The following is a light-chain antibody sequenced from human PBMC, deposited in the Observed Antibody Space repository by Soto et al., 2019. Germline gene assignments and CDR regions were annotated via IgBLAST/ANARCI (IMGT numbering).Light chain of an antibody. CDR1: QGISSY. V-gene: IGKV1-9*01. CDR2: AAS. J-gene: IGKJ4*01. CDR3: QQLNSYPLT. Sequence: IQVTQSPSSLSASLGDRVTITCRASQGISSYLAWYQQKPGKAPKLLIYAASTLQSGVPSRFSGSGSGTDFTLTISSLQPEDFATYYCQQLNSYPLTFGGGTKVDIK.